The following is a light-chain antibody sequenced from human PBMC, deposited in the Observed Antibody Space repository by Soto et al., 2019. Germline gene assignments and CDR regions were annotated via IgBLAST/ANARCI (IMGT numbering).Light chain of an antibody. V-gene: IGKV1-5*03. CDR2: KAS. J-gene: IGKJ1*01. Sequence: DFKITQSPPPLSDSVEDRFPIPCRASQSIISWLAWYQQKPGIGPKLLISKASSLESGVPSRFSGSGSGTEFTLTISSLQPDDFATYYCQHYGTYPWAFGQGTKVEIK. CDR3: QHYGTYPWA. CDR1: QSIISW.